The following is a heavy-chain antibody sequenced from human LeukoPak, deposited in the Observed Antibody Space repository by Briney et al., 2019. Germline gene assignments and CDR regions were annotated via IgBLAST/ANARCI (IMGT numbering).Heavy chain of an antibody. CDR3: ARGGEPGYGDFLTDY. Sequence: ASVKASCKASGYTFTGYYMHWVRQAPGQGLEWMGWINPNSGGTNYAQKFQGRGTMTRDTSISTAYMELSRLRSDDTAVYYCARGGEPGYGDFLTDYWGQGTLVTVSS. CDR2: INPNSGGT. V-gene: IGHV1-2*02. CDR1: GYTFTGYY. D-gene: IGHD4-17*01. J-gene: IGHJ4*02.